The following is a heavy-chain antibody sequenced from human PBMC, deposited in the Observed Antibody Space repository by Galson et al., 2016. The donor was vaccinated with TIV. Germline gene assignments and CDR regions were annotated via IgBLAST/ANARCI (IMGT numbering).Heavy chain of an antibody. Sequence: SLRLSCAVSGFTFSHYGMHWVRQAPGKGLEWVALISYDESQKDYADSVKGRFTISRDNSQTTLYLQMNSLRPDDTAVYYCAKVRWQLLSLNYFDHWGQGTLVTVSS. CDR3: AKVRWQLLSLNYFDH. V-gene: IGHV3-30*18. D-gene: IGHD2-15*01. CDR1: GFTFSHYG. CDR2: ISYDESQK. J-gene: IGHJ4*02.